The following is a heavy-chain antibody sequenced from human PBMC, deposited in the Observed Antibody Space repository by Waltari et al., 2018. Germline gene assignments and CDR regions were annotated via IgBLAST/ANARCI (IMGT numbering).Heavy chain of an antibody. CDR2: IYHSGST. V-gene: IGHV4-30-2*01. Sequence: QLQLQESGSGLVKPSQTLSLTCAVSGGSISSGGYSWSWIRQPPGKGLEWIGYIYHSGSTYYHQSLTSRVTISVDRSKSQFSRKLSAVTAANTARYYWAREGRYCSSTSCQRGWFDPWGQGTLVTVSS. CDR3: AREGRYCSSTSCQRGWFDP. D-gene: IGHD2-2*01. J-gene: IGHJ5*02. CDR1: GGSISSGGYS.